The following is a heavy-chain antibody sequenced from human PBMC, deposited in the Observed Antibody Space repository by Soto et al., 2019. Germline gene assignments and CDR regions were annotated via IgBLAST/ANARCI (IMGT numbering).Heavy chain of an antibody. D-gene: IGHD3-22*01. J-gene: IGHJ5*02. Sequence: GAAVKVSCKASGYTFTSYYMHWVRQAPGQGLEWMGIINPSGGSTSYAQKFQGRVTMTRDTSTSTVYMELSSLRSEDTAVYYCAIYCLALPRTVTMKVVLNWFDPWGQGTLVTVSS. CDR2: INPSGGST. V-gene: IGHV1-46*03. CDR3: AIYCLALPRTVTMKVVLNWFDP. CDR1: GYTFTSYY.